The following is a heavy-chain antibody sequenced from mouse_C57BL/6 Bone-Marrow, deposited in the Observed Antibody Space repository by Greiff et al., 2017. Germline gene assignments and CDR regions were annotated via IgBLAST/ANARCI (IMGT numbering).Heavy chain of an antibody. CDR1: GYTFTNYW. D-gene: IGHD2-3*01. Sequence: VQLQQSGAELVRPGTSVKMSCKASGYTFTNYWLGWAKQRPGHGLEWIGDIYPGGGYTNYNEKFKGKGTLTADKSSSTAYMQFSSLTSEDSAIYYCASEGEIYDGYLLFAYWGQGTLVTVSA. J-gene: IGHJ3*01. V-gene: IGHV1-63*01. CDR2: IYPGGGYT. CDR3: ASEGEIYDGYLLFAY.